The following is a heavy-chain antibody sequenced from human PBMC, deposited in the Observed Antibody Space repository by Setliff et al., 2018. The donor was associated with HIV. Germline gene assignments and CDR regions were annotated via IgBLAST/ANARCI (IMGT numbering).Heavy chain of an antibody. J-gene: IGHJ3*01. CDR3: ARVPYRSAWFSGGHDAFDV. CDR1: GYAFPTYA. D-gene: IGHD6-19*01. Sequence: GASVKVSCKASGYAFPTYAVTWVRQAPGQGLEWMGWISGYNGNTKYVQKLQGRVTMTTDTSTRTVYMELRSLRHDDTAEYFCARVPYRSAWFSGGHDAFDVWGQGTMVTVSS. V-gene: IGHV1-18*01. CDR2: ISGYNGNT.